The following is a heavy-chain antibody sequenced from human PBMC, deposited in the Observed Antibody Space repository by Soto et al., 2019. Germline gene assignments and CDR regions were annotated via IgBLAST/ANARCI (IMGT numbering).Heavy chain of an antibody. CDR3: ARDPRFCSVDTCRNSDF. CDR1: GDSIISGDYY. Sequence: QVQLQESGPGLVKPSQTLSLTCTVSGDSIISGDYYWSWIRQPPGKGLEWIGYINYSGSTYYNPSLKSRVTMSVDTSKNQFSLRLSSVTAADTAVYYCARDPRFCSVDTCRNSDFWGQGTLVTVSS. D-gene: IGHD3-3*01. V-gene: IGHV4-30-4*01. J-gene: IGHJ4*02. CDR2: INYSGST.